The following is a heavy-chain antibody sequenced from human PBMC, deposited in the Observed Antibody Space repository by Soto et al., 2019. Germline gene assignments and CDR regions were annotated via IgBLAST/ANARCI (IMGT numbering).Heavy chain of an antibody. CDR2: IDPIDSYS. Sequence: GESLSISCRPAGHIFTRHFIFGVGHTPGKGLEWMVRIDPIDSYSNYIPSFQVHVTTSADSSISTAYLQWSSLKASDTGMYYCAKHRSGGGGYWG. J-gene: IGHJ4*01. CDR1: GHIFTRHF. V-gene: IGHV5-10-1*01. CDR3: AKHRSGGGGY. D-gene: IGHD3-22*01.